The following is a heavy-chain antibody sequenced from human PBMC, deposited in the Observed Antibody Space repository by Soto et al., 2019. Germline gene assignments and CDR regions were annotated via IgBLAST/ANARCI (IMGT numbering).Heavy chain of an antibody. V-gene: IGHV3-30-3*01. CDR3: ARDPLWGTAMVLWYFDL. Sequence: QLVESGGGVVQPGRSLRLSCAASGFTFSSYAMHWVRQAPGKGLEWVAVISYDGSNKYYADSVKGRFTISRDNSKNTLYLQMNSLRAEDTAVFYCARDPLWGTAMVLWYFDLWGRGTLVTVSS. D-gene: IGHD5-18*01. J-gene: IGHJ2*01. CDR2: ISYDGSNK. CDR1: GFTFSSYA.